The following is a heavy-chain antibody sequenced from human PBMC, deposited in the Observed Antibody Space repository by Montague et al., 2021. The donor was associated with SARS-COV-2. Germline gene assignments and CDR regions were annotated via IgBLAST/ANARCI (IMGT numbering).Heavy chain of an antibody. V-gene: IGHV4-59*01. J-gene: IGHJ6*02. CDR2: LYYSGST. CDR1: GDSISGYY. CDR3: ARDSGECSRATCYRAYYFGLAV. D-gene: IGHD3-16*02. Sequence: SETLSLTCNVSGDSISGYYWSWIRQPPGKGLEWIGYLYYSGSTTTNPSLRSRVTISVDTSKNQVSLKMTSVTTADTAVYYCARDSGECSRATCYRAYYFGLAVWGQGTTVTVSS.